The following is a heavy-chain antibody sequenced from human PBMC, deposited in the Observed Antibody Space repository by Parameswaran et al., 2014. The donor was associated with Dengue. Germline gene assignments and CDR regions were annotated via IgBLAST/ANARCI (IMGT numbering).Heavy chain of an antibody. V-gene: IGHV3-30*04. J-gene: IGHJ4*02. CDR2: ISYDGSNK. D-gene: IGHD3-22*01. Sequence: VRQMPGKGLEWVAVISYDGSNKYYADPVKGRFTISRDNSKNTLYLQMNSLRAEDTAVYYCASWASYYYDSSGSGIGYWGQGTLVTVSS. CDR3: ASWASYYYDSSGSGIGY.